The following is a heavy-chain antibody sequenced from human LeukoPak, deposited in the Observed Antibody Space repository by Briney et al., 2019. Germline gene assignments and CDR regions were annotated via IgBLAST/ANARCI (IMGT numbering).Heavy chain of an antibody. CDR2: IYYSGST. CDR1: GGSLSSYY. D-gene: IGHD1-1*01. V-gene: IGHV4-59*01. J-gene: IGHJ5*02. CDR3: ARGEPGTTGTGGHWFDP. Sequence: ETLSLTCTVSGGSLSSYYWSWLRQPPGKGLEWIGYIYYSGSTNYNPSLKSRVTISVDTSKNQFSLKLSSVTAADTAVYYCARGEPGTTGTGGHWFDPWGQGTLVTVSS.